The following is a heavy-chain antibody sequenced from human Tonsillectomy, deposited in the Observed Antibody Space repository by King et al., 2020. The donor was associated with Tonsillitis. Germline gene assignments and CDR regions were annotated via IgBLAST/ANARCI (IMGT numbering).Heavy chain of an antibody. CDR1: GFTFDDYA. CDR2: ISWNNYSI. V-gene: IGHV3-9*01. J-gene: IGHJ4*02. D-gene: IGHD4-17*01. Sequence: VQLVESGGGLVQPGRSLRLSCAASGFTFDDYAMHWVRQAPGKGLEWVSSISWNNYSIAYADSVKGRFTISRDNAKNSLYLQMNSLRAADTALYYCAKDSYGDYIAGVDYWGQGTPVTVSS. CDR3: AKDSYGDYIAGVDY.